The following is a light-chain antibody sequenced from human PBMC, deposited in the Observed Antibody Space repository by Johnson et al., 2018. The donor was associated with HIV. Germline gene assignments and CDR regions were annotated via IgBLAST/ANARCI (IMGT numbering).Light chain of an antibody. V-gene: IGLV1-51*01. Sequence: QSVLTQPPSVSAAPGQKVTISCSGSSSNIGDNSVSWYQHLPGTAPKLLIYDNNKRPSGIPDRFSGSKSGTSATLGITGLQTGDEADYYCGTWDSSLSVDNYVLGTGTKVTVL. CDR3: GTWDSSLSVDNYV. CDR1: SSNIGDNS. J-gene: IGLJ1*01. CDR2: DNN.